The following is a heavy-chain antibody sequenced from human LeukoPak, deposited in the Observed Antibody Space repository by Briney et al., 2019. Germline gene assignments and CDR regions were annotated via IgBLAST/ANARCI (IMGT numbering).Heavy chain of an antibody. CDR2: IIPILGIA. CDR3: ARRADGYNFLDY. J-gene: IGHJ4*02. CDR1: GGTFISYA. D-gene: IGHD5-24*01. Sequence: VASVTVSCKASGGTFISYAISWVRQAPGQGREWMGRIIPILGIANYAQKFQGRVTITADKSTSTAYMELSSLRSEDTAVYYCARRADGYNFLDYWGQGTLVTVSS. V-gene: IGHV1-69*04.